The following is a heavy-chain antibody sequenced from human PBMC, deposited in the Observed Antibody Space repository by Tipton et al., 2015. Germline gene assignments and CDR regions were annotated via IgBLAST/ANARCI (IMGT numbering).Heavy chain of an antibody. V-gene: IGHV3-23*01. CDR3: AKYVASDAD. D-gene: IGHD3-3*02. J-gene: IGHJ4*02. Sequence: SLRLSCAASGFTFSSYSMNWVRQAPGKGLEWVSGISDSGGRTYYADSMKGRITISRDNSKNMLYLQINSLRVEDTAVYYCAKYVASDADWGQGTLVTVSS. CDR1: GFTFSSYS. CDR2: ISDSGGRT.